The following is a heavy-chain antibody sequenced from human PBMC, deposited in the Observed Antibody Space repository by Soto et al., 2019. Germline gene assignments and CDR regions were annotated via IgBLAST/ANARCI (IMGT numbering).Heavy chain of an antibody. D-gene: IGHD2-2*01. Sequence: SETLSLTCTVSGGSVSSSSYYWGWVRQPPGKGLEWIGSVYYSGSTYYNPSLKSRVTISVDTSKNQFSLKLSSVTAADTAVYYCARVEGYCSSTSCPKEATYYYYYMDVWGKGTTVTVSS. V-gene: IGHV4-39*07. J-gene: IGHJ6*03. CDR3: ARVEGYCSSTSCPKEATYYYYYMDV. CDR1: GGSVSSSSYY. CDR2: VYYSGST.